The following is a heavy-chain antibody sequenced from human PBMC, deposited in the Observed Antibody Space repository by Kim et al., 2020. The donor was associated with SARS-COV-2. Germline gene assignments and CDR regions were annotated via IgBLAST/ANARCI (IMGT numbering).Heavy chain of an antibody. D-gene: IGHD2-15*01. V-gene: IGHV3-23*01. CDR3: AKVRARLLGCSYYGMDV. J-gene: IGHJ6*02. CDR2: ISGSGGST. Sequence: GGSLRLSCAASGFTFSSYAMSWVRQAPGKGLEWVSAISGSGGSTYYADSVKGRFTISRDNSKNTLYLQMNSLRAEDTAVYYCAKVRARLLGCSYYGMDVWGQGTTVTVSS. CDR1: GFTFSSYA.